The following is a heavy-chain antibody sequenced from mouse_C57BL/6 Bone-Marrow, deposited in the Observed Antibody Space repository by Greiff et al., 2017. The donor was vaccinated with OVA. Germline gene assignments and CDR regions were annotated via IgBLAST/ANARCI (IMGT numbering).Heavy chain of an antibody. CDR3: ARLDYSNEFAY. CDR1: GYAFSSSW. Sequence: QVQLQQSGPELVKPGASVKISCKASGYAFSSSWMNWVKQRPGKGLEWIGRIYPGDGDTNYNGKLKGKATLTADKSYSTAYMHISSLTSEDFSVYFFARLDYSNEFAYWGQGTLVTVSA. J-gene: IGHJ3*01. CDR2: IYPGDGDT. D-gene: IGHD2-5*01. V-gene: IGHV1-82*01.